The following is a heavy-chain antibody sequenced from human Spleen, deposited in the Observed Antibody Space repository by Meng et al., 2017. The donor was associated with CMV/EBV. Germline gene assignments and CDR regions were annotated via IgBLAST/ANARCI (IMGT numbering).Heavy chain of an antibody. CDR3: AREGIVVVPAAIPRGAFDI. Sequence: GESLKISCAASGFTFSSYWMSWVRQAPGKGLEWVANIKQDGSEKYYVDSVKGRFTISRDNAKNSLYLQMNSLRAEDTAVYYCAREGIVVVPAAIPRGAFDIWGQGTMVTVSS. D-gene: IGHD2-2*02. V-gene: IGHV3-7*01. CDR2: IKQDGSEK. J-gene: IGHJ3*02. CDR1: GFTFSSYW.